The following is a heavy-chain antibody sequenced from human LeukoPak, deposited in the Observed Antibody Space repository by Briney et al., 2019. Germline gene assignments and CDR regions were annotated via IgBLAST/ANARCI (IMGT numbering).Heavy chain of an antibody. V-gene: IGHV1-69*13. CDR3: AGYSGSPHQFDY. Sequence: ASVKVSCKASGYTFTGYYMHWVRQAPGQGLEWMGGIIPIFGTANYAQKFQGRVTITADESTSTAYMELSSLRSEDTAVYYCAGYSGSPHQFDYWGQGTLVTVSS. CDR2: IIPIFGTA. CDR1: GYTFTGYY. D-gene: IGHD3-10*01. J-gene: IGHJ4*02.